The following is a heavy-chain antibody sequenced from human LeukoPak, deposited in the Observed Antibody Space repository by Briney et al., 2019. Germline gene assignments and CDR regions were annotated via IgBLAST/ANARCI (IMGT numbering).Heavy chain of an antibody. D-gene: IGHD3-22*01. CDR1: GFTFSSCS. CDR2: ISSSSSYI. Sequence: GGPLRLSCAASGFTFSSCSMNWVRQAPGKGLEWVSSISSSSSYIYYADSVKGRFTISRDNAKNSLYLQMNSLRAEDTAVYYCARDGWGSGYYFDAFDIWGQGTMVTVSS. V-gene: IGHV3-21*01. J-gene: IGHJ3*02. CDR3: ARDGWGSGYYFDAFDI.